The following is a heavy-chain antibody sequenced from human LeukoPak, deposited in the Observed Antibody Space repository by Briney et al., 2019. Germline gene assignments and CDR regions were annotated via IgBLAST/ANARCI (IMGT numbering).Heavy chain of an antibody. CDR2: ISSSSSYI. Sequence: PGGSLRLSCAASGFTFSSYSMSWVRQAPGKGLEWVSSISSSSSYIYYADSVKGRFTISRDNAKNSLYLQMNSLRAEDTAVYYCARETPRDYDPAAFDIWGQGTMVTVSS. CDR3: ARETPRDYDPAAFDI. D-gene: IGHD3-22*01. J-gene: IGHJ3*02. CDR1: GFTFSSYS. V-gene: IGHV3-21*01.